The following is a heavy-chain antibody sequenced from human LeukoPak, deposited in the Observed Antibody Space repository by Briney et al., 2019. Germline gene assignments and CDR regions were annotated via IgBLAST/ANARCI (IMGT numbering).Heavy chain of an antibody. D-gene: IGHD3-10*01. CDR2: IHAGNGDT. J-gene: IGHJ4*02. Sequence: ASVKVSCKASGYTFTSYAMHWVRQAPGQRLEWMGWIHAGNGDTRYSQKLQGRVTFTRDTSASTAYMELSSLISEDTAVYYCARYYGSGGLDHWGQGTLVTVSS. V-gene: IGHV1-3*01. CDR3: ARYYGSGGLDH. CDR1: GYTFTSYA.